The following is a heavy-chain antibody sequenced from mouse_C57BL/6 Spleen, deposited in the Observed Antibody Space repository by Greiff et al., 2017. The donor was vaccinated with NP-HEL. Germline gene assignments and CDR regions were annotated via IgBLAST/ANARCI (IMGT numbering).Heavy chain of an antibody. Sequence: VQLQQPGAELVKPGASVKLSCKASGYTFTSYWMHWVKQRPGQGLEWIGMIHPNSGSTNYNEKFKSKATLTVDKSSSTAYMQLSSLTSEDSAVYYCARSTPITTVVDYWGKGTTLTVSS. V-gene: IGHV1-64*01. J-gene: IGHJ2*01. CDR1: GYTFTSYW. CDR2: IHPNSGST. CDR3: ARSTPITTVVDY. D-gene: IGHD1-1*01.